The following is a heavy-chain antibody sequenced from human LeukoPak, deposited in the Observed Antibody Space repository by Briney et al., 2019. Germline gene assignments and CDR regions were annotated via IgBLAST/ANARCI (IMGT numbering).Heavy chain of an antibody. V-gene: IGHV1-69*04. D-gene: IGHD7-27*01. J-gene: IGHJ4*02. CDR3: AREGGEWRVPN. Sequence: GSSVKVSCKASGGTFSSYAISWVRQAPGQGLEWMGRIIPILGIANYAQKFQGRVTITADKSTSTAYMELSSLRSEDTAVYYCAREGGEWRVPNWGQGTLVTVSS. CDR2: IIPILGIA. CDR1: GGTFSSYA.